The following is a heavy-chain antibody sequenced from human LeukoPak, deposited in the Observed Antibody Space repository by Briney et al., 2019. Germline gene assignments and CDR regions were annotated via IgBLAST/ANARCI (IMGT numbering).Heavy chain of an antibody. J-gene: IGHJ4*02. Sequence: PGGSLRLSCAASEFTFSSYAMSWVRQAPGKGLEWVSSISSSSSYIYYADSVKGRFTISRDNAKNSLYLQMNSLRAEDTAVYYCARDLKAYYDSSGYPFDYWGQGTLVTVSS. D-gene: IGHD3-22*01. V-gene: IGHV3-21*01. CDR1: EFTFSSYA. CDR3: ARDLKAYYDSSGYPFDY. CDR2: ISSSSSYI.